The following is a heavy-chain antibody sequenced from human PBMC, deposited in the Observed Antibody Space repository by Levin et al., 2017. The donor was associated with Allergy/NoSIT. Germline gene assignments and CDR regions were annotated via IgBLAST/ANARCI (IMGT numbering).Heavy chain of an antibody. V-gene: IGHV1-2*06. CDR1: GYTFTGYY. Sequence: ASVKVSCKASGYTFTGYYMHWVRQAPGQGLEWMGRINPNSGGTNYAQKFQGRVTMTRDTSISTAYMELSRLRSDDTAVYYCARGVRVLVVYAIFGRDDWYFDLWGRGTLVTVSS. J-gene: IGHJ2*01. D-gene: IGHD2-8*02. CDR2: INPNSGGT. CDR3: ARGVRVLVVYAIFGRDDWYFDL.